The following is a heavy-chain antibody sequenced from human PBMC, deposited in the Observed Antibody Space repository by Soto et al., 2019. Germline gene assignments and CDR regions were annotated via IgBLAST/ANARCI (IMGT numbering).Heavy chain of an antibody. V-gene: IGHV3-74*01. D-gene: IGHD6-19*01. CDR3: AREKTQQWLSRWFDP. Sequence: GGSLRLSCAASGFTFSSYWMHWVCQAPGKGLVWVSRINSDGSSTSYADSVKGRFTISRDNAKNTLYLQMNSLRAEDTAVYYCAREKTQQWLSRWFDPWGQGTLVTVSS. CDR1: GFTFSSYW. J-gene: IGHJ5*02. CDR2: INSDGSST.